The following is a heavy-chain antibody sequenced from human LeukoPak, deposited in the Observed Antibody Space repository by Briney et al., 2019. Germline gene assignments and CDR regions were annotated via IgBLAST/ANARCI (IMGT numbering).Heavy chain of an antibody. Sequence: PGGSLRLSCAVSGFTFSDYAMHWVRQAPGKGLEYVSAISRHGGNTYYANSVKDRFSISRDNSKNTLYLQMGSLRAEDMAVYYCARVGDNNAFDTWGQGTMVAVSS. J-gene: IGHJ3*02. V-gene: IGHV3-64*01. D-gene: IGHD1/OR15-1a*01. CDR2: ISRHGGNT. CDR1: GFTFSDYA. CDR3: ARVGDNNAFDT.